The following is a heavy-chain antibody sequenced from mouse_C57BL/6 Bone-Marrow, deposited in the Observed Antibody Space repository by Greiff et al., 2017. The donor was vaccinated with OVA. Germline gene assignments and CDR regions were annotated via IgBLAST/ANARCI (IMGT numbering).Heavy chain of an antibody. D-gene: IGHD3-2*02. CDR3: ARTKTAQATGY. CDR2: IEPSNSYT. J-gene: IGHJ2*01. Sequence: VQLQQPGAELVKPGASVKLSCKASGYTFTSYWMQWVKQRPGQGLEWIGGIEPSNSYTNYNQKFKGKATLTVDTSSSTAYMQLSSLTSEDSAVYYCARTKTAQATGYWGQGTTLTVSS. V-gene: IGHV1-50*01. CDR1: GYTFTSYW.